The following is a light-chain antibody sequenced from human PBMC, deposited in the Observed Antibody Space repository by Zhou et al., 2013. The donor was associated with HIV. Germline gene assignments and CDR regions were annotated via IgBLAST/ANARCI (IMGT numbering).Light chain of an antibody. CDR2: DAY. CDR1: QSVSNY. J-gene: IGKJ4*01. V-gene: IGKV3-11*01. Sequence: EIVLTQSPATLSLSPGERVTLSCRASQSVSNYLAWYQQKPGQPPRLLIYDAYNRATGIPARFSGSGSGTDFTLTISSLEPEDFAVYYCQQRSNWPPSLTFGGGTKVEIK. CDR3: QQRSNWPPSLT.